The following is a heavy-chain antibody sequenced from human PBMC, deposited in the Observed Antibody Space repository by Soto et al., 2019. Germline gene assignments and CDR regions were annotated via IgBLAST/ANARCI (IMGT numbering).Heavy chain of an antibody. J-gene: IGHJ4*02. CDR1: GGSFSGYY. V-gene: IGHV4-34*01. CDR2: INHSGST. CDR3: ARGRIKRNYYDSSGYYYLDY. Sequence: PSETLSLTCAVYGGSFSGYYWSWIRQPPGKGLEWMGEINHSGSTNYNPSLKSRVTISVDTSKNQFSLKLSSVTAADTAVYYCARGRIKRNYYDSSGYYYLDYWGQGTLVTVS. D-gene: IGHD3-22*01.